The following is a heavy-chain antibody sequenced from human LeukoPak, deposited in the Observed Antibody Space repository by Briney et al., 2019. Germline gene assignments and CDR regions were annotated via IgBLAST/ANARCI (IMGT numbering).Heavy chain of an antibody. CDR2: INPNSGGT. D-gene: IGHD7-27*01. J-gene: IGHJ5*02. CDR3: ARGGPNWGYFPLDQ. Sequence: ASVKVSCKASGYTFTSYDINWVRQAPGQGLEWMGWINPNSGGTNYAQKFQGRVTMTRDTSISTAYMELSRLRSDDTAVYYCARGGPNWGYFPLDQWGQGTLVTVSS. CDR1: GYTFTSYD. V-gene: IGHV1-2*02.